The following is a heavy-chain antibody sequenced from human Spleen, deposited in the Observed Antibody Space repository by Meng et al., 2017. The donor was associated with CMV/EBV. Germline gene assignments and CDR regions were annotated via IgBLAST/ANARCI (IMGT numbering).Heavy chain of an antibody. J-gene: IGHJ4*02. CDR2: ISYDGSNK. CDR3: AREGTVTTRGLTYFFDY. V-gene: IGHV3-30-3*01. D-gene: IGHD4-17*01. CDR1: GFTFSSYA. Sequence: GESLKISCAASGFTFSSYAMHWVRQAPGKGLEWVAVISYDGSNKYYADSVKGRFTISRDNSKNTLYLQMNSLRAEDTAVYYCAREGTVTTRGLTYFFDYWGQGTLVTVSS.